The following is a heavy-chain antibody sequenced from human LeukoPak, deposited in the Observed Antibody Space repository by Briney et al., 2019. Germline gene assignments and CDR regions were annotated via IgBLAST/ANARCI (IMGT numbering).Heavy chain of an antibody. CDR1: GFTFSSYW. Sequence: PGGSLRLSCAASGFTFSSYWMSWVRQAPGKGREWVANINQDGNEKYYVDSVKGRFTISRDNAKNSLYLQMNSLRAEDTAVYYCARDRYGSGSYLFDYWGQGTLVTVSS. CDR3: ARDRYGSGSYLFDY. CDR2: INQDGNEK. J-gene: IGHJ4*02. V-gene: IGHV3-7*01. D-gene: IGHD3-10*01.